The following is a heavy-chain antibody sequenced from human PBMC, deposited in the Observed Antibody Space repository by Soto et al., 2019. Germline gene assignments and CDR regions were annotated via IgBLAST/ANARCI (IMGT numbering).Heavy chain of an antibody. CDR2: ISAYNGNT. J-gene: IGHJ6*02. CDR1: GYTFTSYG. Sequence: ASVKVSCKASGYTFTSYGISWVRQAPGRGLEWMGWISAYNGNTNYAQKLQGRVTMTTDTSTSTAYMELRSLRSDDTAVYYCARDRVAAATYYYGMDVWGQGTTVTVSS. D-gene: IGHD6-13*01. CDR3: ARDRVAAATYYYGMDV. V-gene: IGHV1-18*01.